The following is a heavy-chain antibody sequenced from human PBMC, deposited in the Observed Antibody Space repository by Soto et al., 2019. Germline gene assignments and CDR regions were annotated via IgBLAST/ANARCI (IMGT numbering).Heavy chain of an antibody. V-gene: IGHV3-74*01. J-gene: IGHJ6*03. Sequence: PGGSLRLCCAASGFTFSSYWMHWVRQAPGKGLVWVSRINSDGSSTSYADSVKGRFTISRDNAKNTLYLQMNSLRAEDTAVYYCARGYYDFWSGHPEPYYYMDVWGKGTTVTVSS. CDR1: GFTFSSYW. CDR3: ARGYYDFWSGHPEPYYYMDV. CDR2: INSDGSST. D-gene: IGHD3-3*01.